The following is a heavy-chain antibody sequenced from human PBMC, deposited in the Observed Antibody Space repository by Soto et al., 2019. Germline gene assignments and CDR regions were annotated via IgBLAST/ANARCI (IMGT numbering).Heavy chain of an antibody. Sequence: QVQLVQSGAEVKRPGSSVKVSCKASGDTFTFYSINWVRQAPGLGLEWMGRINPILSMSNYAQRFQGRVTVTXHXPTSTAYMELSSLRSEDTAIYYCASSYGSGYRAFDYWGQGALVTVSS. D-gene: IGHD3-10*01. J-gene: IGHJ4*02. CDR2: INPILSMS. CDR3: ASSYGSGYRAFDY. V-gene: IGHV1-69*02. CDR1: GDTFTFYS.